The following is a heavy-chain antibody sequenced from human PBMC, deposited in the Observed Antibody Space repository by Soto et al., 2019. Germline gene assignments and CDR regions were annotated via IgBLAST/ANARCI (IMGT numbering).Heavy chain of an antibody. CDR1: GFTFSSYA. Sequence: PGGSLRLSCAASGFTFSSYAMHWVRQATGKGLEWVAVISYDGSNKYYADSVKGRFTISRDNSKNTLYLQMNSLRAEDTAVYYCARGNYYDFWSGYSDFVDYWGQGTLVTVSS. V-gene: IGHV3-30-3*01. CDR2: ISYDGSNK. J-gene: IGHJ4*02. D-gene: IGHD3-3*01. CDR3: ARGNYYDFWSGYSDFVDY.